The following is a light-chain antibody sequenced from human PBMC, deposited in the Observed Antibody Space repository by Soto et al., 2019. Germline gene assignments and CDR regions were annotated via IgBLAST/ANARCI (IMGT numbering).Light chain of an antibody. Sequence: QSALTQPASVSGSPGQSITISCTGTSSDIGSYNLVSWYQQTPGKVPKLIIYEDNKRPSGVSNRFSGSKSGNTASLTISSLQAEDEADYHCCSYADFSGYVLGNGTKVTVL. V-gene: IGLV2-23*01. J-gene: IGLJ1*01. CDR1: SSDIGSYNL. CDR3: CSYADFSGYV. CDR2: EDN.